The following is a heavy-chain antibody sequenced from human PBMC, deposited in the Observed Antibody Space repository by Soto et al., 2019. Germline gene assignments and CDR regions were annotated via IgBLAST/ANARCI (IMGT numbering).Heavy chain of an antibody. J-gene: IGHJ6*02. CDR1: GYSFTGYW. V-gene: IGHV5-51*01. CDR2: IYPGDSDT. D-gene: IGHD4-4*01. Sequence: GESLKISCKGSGYSFTGYWIGWVRQMPGKGLEWMGIIYPGDSDTRYSPSFQGQVTISADKSISTAYLQWSSLKASDTAMYYCARRVGGNSQYYYYGMDVWGQGTTVTVS. CDR3: ARRVGGNSQYYYYGMDV.